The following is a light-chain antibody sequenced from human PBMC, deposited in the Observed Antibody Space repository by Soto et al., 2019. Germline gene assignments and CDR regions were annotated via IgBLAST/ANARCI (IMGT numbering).Light chain of an antibody. Sequence: SVLTQPASLSRALGQSITLFCPGTSSDVGGFDYVSWYQHQPGKAPKLIIYDVTSRPSGVSSHFSGSKSGNTASLTISGLLAEDEADYHCCSYTSSNTYVFGTGTKVTVL. V-gene: IGLV2-14*03. J-gene: IGLJ1*01. CDR1: SSDVGGFDY. CDR3: CSYTSSNTYV. CDR2: DVT.